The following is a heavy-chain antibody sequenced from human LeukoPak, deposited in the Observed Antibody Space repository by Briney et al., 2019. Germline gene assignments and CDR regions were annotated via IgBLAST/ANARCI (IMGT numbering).Heavy chain of an antibody. J-gene: IGHJ4*02. CDR1: GYTFTGYY. D-gene: IGHD3-9*01. Sequence: ASVEVSCKASGYTFTGYYMHWVRQAPGQGLEWMGWINPNSGGTNYAQKFQGRVTMTRDTSISTAYMELSRLRSDDTAVYYCAREMSYDILTGPFDYWGQGTLVTVSS. CDR3: AREMSYDILTGPFDY. V-gene: IGHV1-2*02. CDR2: INPNSGGT.